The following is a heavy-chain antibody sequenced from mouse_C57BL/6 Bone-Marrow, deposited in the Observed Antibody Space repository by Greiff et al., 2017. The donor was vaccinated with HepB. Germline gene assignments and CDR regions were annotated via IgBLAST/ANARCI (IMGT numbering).Heavy chain of an antibody. CDR3: ARHGIIIVGAWFAY. CDR1: EYEFPSHD. CDR2: INSDGGST. D-gene: IGHD2-12*01. V-gene: IGHV5-2*01. Sequence: EVKLVESGGGLVQPGESLKLSCESNEYEFPSHDMSWVRKTPEKRLELVAAINSDGGSTYYPDTMERRFNISRDNTKKTLYLQMSSLRSEDTAVYYCARHGIIIVGAWFAYWGQGTLVTVSA. J-gene: IGHJ3*01.